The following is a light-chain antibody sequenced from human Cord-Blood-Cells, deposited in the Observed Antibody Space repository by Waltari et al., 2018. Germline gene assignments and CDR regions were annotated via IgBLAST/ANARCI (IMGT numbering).Light chain of an antibody. CDR1: QSISRY. V-gene: IGKV1-39*01. J-gene: IGKJ4*01. CDR3: QQLYSTLT. Sequence: DIQMSQSPSSRSASVGDRVTITCLASQSISRYLNWYQQKPGRATKLLIYAASSLQSGVPARFSGSGSGTDFTLTSSSLQPEYVATYYCQQLYSTLTFGGGTKVEIK. CDR2: AAS.